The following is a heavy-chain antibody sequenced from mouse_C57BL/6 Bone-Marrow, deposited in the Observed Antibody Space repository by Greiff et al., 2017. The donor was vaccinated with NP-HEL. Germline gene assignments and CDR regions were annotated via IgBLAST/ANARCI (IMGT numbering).Heavy chain of an antibody. CDR3: HYYGSSPSLDYYAMDY. Sequence: VQPQQSGAELVRPGASVKLSCTASGFNIKDDYMHWVKQRPEQGLEWIGWIDPENGDTEYASKFQGKATITADTSSNTAYLQLSSLTSEDTAVYYCHYYGSSPSLDYYAMDYWGQGTSVTVSS. V-gene: IGHV14-4*01. D-gene: IGHD1-1*01. CDR2: IDPENGDT. CDR1: GFNIKDDY. J-gene: IGHJ4*01.